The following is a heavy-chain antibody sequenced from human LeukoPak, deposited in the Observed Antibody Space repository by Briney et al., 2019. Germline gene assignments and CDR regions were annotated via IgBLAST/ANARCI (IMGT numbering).Heavy chain of an antibody. CDR1: GFTFSSYA. V-gene: IGHV3-30*04. J-gene: IGHJ6*03. CDR2: ISYDGSNK. Sequence: GGSLRLSCAASGFTFSSYAMHWVRQAPGKGLEWVAVISYDGSNKYYADSVKGRFTISRDNSKNTLYLQMNSLRAEDTAVYYCARVAGEQWLVVGVWDYYMDVWGKGTTVTVSS. D-gene: IGHD6-19*01. CDR3: ARVAGEQWLVVGVWDYYMDV.